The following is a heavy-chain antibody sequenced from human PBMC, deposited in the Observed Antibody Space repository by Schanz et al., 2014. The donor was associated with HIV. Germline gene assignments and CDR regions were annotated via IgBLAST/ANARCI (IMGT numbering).Heavy chain of an antibody. D-gene: IGHD3-22*01. CDR1: GFSFSDFA. CDR3: VHDDSDNDGFDM. J-gene: IGHJ3*02. Sequence: QGQLVESGGGVVQPGRSLRLSCAASGFSFSDFALHWVRQAPGRGLEWVAVISYDGRNKKYGESVKGRFTISRDNSKNTLNLQMKSLRAEDTAVYYCVHDDSDNDGFDMWGQGTMVTVSS. CDR2: ISYDGRNK. V-gene: IGHV3-30*18.